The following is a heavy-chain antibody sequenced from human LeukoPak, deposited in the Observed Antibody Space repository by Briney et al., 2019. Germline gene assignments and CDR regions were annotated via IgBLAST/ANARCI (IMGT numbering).Heavy chain of an antibody. J-gene: IGHJ5*02. D-gene: IGHD6-13*01. Sequence: GGSLRLSCAASGFTFSSYAMSWVRQAPGKGLEWVSAISGSGGSAYYADSVKGRFTISRDNSKNTLYLQMNSLKTEDTAVYYCTTGLAAVRWFDPWGQGTLVTVSS. CDR2: ISGSGGSA. CDR1: GFTFSSYA. V-gene: IGHV3-23*01. CDR3: TTGLAAVRWFDP.